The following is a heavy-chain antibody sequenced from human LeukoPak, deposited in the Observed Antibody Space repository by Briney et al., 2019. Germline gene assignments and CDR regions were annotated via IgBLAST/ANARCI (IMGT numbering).Heavy chain of an antibody. V-gene: IGHV4-59*08. J-gene: IGHJ4*02. Sequence: PSETLSLTCSVSGGSINSYDSSWFRQSPGKGLEWIGYIYYSGSTNCNPSLKGRVTISVDTTMNQFSLKLSSVTAADTAVYYCARHVWLQPFDYWGQGTLVTVSS. CDR1: GGSINSYD. CDR3: ARHVWLQPFDY. D-gene: IGHD3-9*01. CDR2: IYYSGST.